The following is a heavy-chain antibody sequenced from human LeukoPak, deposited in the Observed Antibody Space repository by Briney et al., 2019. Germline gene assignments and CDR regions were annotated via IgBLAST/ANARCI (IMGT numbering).Heavy chain of an antibody. Sequence: SVKVSCKASGGTFSSYAISWVRQAPGQGLEWMGGIIPIFGTANYAQKFQGRVTITTDESTSTAYMELSSLRSEDTAVYYCARTYTAAGMDYYYYMDVWGKWTTVTVSS. CDR1: GGTFSSYA. D-gene: IGHD6-13*01. J-gene: IGHJ6*03. CDR2: IIPIFGTA. V-gene: IGHV1-69*05. CDR3: ARTYTAAGMDYYYYMDV.